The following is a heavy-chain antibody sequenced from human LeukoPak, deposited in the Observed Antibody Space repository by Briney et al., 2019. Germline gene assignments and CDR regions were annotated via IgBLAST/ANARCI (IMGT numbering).Heavy chain of an antibody. CDR2: INSDGSWT. Sequence: PGGSRRLSCAASGNYWMHWVRQAPGKGLVWVSHINSDGSWTSYADSVKGRFTISKDNAKNTVYLQMNNLRAEDTAVYYCVSLYETYWGRGTLVTVSS. J-gene: IGHJ4*02. D-gene: IGHD2/OR15-2a*01. CDR1: GNYW. V-gene: IGHV3-74*01. CDR3: VSLYETY.